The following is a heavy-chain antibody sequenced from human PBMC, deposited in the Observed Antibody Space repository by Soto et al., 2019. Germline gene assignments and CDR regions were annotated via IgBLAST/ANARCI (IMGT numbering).Heavy chain of an antibody. Sequence: GESLKISCQASGYIFHNYWIGWVRQMPGKGLEWLGIIYPGDSNIRYNPSFQGQVTISADKSLSTTYLHWSSLKASDTAMYYCARQRYFDYWGQGTLVTVSS. V-gene: IGHV5-51*01. CDR3: ARQRYFDY. CDR2: IYPGDSNI. CDR1: GYIFHNYW. J-gene: IGHJ4*02.